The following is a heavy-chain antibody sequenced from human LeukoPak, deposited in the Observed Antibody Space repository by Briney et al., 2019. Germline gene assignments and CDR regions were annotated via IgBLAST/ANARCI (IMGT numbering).Heavy chain of an antibody. CDR1: GFTFDDYG. Sequence: GGSLRLSCAASGFTFDDYGMSWVRQAPGKGLEWVSGINWNGGSTGYADSVKGRFTISRDNAKNSLYLQMNSLRAEDTAVYYCARDFWSGYSYYYYYMDVWGKGTAVTVSS. CDR2: INWNGGST. J-gene: IGHJ6*03. D-gene: IGHD3-3*01. V-gene: IGHV3-20*04. CDR3: ARDFWSGYSYYYYYMDV.